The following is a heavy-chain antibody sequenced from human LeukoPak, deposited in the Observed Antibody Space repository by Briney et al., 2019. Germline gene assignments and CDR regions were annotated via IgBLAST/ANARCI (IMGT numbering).Heavy chain of an antibody. CDR2: ISGSGGSP. V-gene: IGHV3-23*01. CDR3: AKSVGARGIDY. J-gene: IGHJ4*02. CDR1: GFTVSSNY. D-gene: IGHD1-26*01. Sequence: GGSLRLSCAASGFTVSSNYMSWVRQAPGKGLEWVSAISGSGGSPYNADAVKGRFTISRDNSKNTLYLQMNSLRAEDTAVYYCAKSVGARGIDYWGQGTLVTVSS.